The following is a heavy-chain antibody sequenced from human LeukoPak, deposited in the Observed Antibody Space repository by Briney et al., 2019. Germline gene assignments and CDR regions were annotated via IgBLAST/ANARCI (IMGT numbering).Heavy chain of an antibody. CDR1: GFTFSSYE. J-gene: IGHJ4*02. CDR3: ARTLVPWTFDY. D-gene: IGHD2-8*02. Sequence: GGSLRLSCAASGFTFSSYEMNWVRQAPGKGLEWVSSISRSGESTFYADSVRGRFTISRDNSKNTLYLQMNSLRAEDTAVYYCARTLVPWTFDYWGQGTLVTVSS. V-gene: IGHV3-23*01. CDR2: ISRSGEST.